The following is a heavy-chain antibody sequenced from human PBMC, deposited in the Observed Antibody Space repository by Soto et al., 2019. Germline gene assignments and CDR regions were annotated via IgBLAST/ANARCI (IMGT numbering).Heavy chain of an antibody. CDR2: ISYDGINK. J-gene: IGHJ4*02. V-gene: IGHV3-30*18. CDR3: AKDIHAYAYGDH. Sequence: QVQLVESGGGVVQPGRSLRLSCAASGFSFSRYGMHWVRQAPGKGLEWVAVISYDGINKYYADSVKGRFTISRDNSKNTLYLQMNSLRVEDTAVYYCAKDIHAYAYGDHWGQGTLVTVSS. CDR1: GFSFSRYG. D-gene: IGHD2-2*01.